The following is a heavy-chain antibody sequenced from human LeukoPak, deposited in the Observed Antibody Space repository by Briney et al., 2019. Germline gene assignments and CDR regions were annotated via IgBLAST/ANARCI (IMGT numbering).Heavy chain of an antibody. CDR2: IYHSGST. CDR1: GGSISSGGYS. Sequence: SETLSLTCAVSGGSISSGGYSWSWIRQPPGKGLEWIGYIYHSGSTYYSPSLKSRVTISVDRSKNQFSLKLSSVTAADTAVYYCASSIAAAGDFDYWGQGTLVTVSS. J-gene: IGHJ4*02. V-gene: IGHV4-30-2*01. CDR3: ASSIAAAGDFDY. D-gene: IGHD6-13*01.